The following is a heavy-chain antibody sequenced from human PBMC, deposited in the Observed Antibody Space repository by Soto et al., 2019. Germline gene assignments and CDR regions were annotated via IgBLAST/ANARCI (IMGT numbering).Heavy chain of an antibody. J-gene: IGHJ6*02. CDR1: GFSFSDYY. Sequence: PGGSLRLSCAASGFSFSDYYMSWIRQSPGKGLEWVSYISTTSTYTKYADSVKGRFTISRDNAKTSLYLQMNSLRAEDTAVYYCARLVDCTNGVCSYGMDVWGQGTTVTVSS. D-gene: IGHD2-8*01. CDR3: ARLVDCTNGVCSYGMDV. V-gene: IGHV3-11*06. CDR2: ISTTSTYT.